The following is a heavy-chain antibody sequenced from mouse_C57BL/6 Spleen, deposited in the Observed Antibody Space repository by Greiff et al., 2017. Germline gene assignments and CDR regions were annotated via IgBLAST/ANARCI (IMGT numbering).Heavy chain of an antibody. CDR1: GFSLTSYG. V-gene: IGHV2-5*01. Sequence: VQLQQSGPGLVQPSQSLSITCTVSGFSLTSYGVHWVRQSPGKGLEWLGVIWRGGSTDYNAAFMSRLSITKDNSKSQVFFKMNSLQADDTAIYYCAKNYYYGSSYYAMDYWGQGTSVTVSS. J-gene: IGHJ4*01. CDR2: IWRGGST. D-gene: IGHD1-1*01. CDR3: AKNYYYGSSYYAMDY.